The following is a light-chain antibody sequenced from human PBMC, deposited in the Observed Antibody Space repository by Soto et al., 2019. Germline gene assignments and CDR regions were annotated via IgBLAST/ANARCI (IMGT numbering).Light chain of an antibody. J-gene: IGLJ1*01. CDR3: SSSTSDSLYV. CDR1: SSDVGDFDY. CDR2: DVS. Sequence: QSALTQPASVSGSPGQSIAISCTGASSDVGDFDYVSWYQQHPGKAPKLMIYDVSNRPSGVSDRFSGSKSGNTASLTISGLQAEDEADYYCSSSTSDSLYVFGTGTQLTVL. V-gene: IGLV2-14*03.